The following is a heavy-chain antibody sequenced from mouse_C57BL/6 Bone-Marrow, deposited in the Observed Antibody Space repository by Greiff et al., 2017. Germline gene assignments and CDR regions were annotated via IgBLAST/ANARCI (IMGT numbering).Heavy chain of an antibody. Sequence: EVKLVESGGGLVKPGGSLKLSCAASGFTFSDYGMHWVRQAPEKGLEWVAYISSGSSTIYYADTVKGRFTISRDNAKNTLFLQMTSLRSEDTAMYYCARPSYYSNYAAMDYWGQGTSVTVSS. CDR1: GFTFSDYG. J-gene: IGHJ4*01. V-gene: IGHV5-17*01. CDR3: ARPSYYSNYAAMDY. CDR2: ISSGSSTI. D-gene: IGHD2-5*01.